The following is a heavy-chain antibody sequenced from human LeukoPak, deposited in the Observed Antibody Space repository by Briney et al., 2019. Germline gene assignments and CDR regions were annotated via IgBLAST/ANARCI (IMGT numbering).Heavy chain of an antibody. CDR1: RFTFSGSA. Sequence: GGSLRLSCAASRFTFSGSAMHWVRQASGKGLEWVGRIRSKANSYATAYAASVKGRFTISRDDSKNTAYLQMNSLKTEDTAVYYCTSRTRSHIFGMDVWGQGNTVTVSS. CDR3: TSRTRSHIFGMDV. V-gene: IGHV3-73*01. J-gene: IGHJ6*02. CDR2: IRSKANSYAT. D-gene: IGHD1-14*01.